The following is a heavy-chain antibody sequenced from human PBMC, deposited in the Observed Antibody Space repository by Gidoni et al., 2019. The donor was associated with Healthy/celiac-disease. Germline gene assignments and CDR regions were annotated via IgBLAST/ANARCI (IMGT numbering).Heavy chain of an antibody. J-gene: IGHJ6*03. Sequence: EVQLVESGGGLVQPGGSLRLSCAASGFTFRSYSMNWVSQDPGKGQEWVSYISSSSSTIYYADSVKGRFTISRDNAKNSLYLQMNSLRDEDTAVYYCARAPTYYDFWSGYRDYYYYMDVWCKGTTVTVSS. CDR3: ARAPTYYDFWSGYRDYYYYMDV. CDR1: GFTFRSYS. V-gene: IGHV3-48*02. CDR2: ISSSSSTI. D-gene: IGHD3-3*01.